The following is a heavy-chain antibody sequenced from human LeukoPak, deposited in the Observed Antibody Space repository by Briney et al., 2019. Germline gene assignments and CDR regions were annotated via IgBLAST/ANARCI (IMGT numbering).Heavy chain of an antibody. V-gene: IGHV3-7*01. CDR1: GFTFSSYW. CDR2: IKQDGSEK. CDR3: ARGFLVRGVIKTPGDY. Sequence: GGSLRLSCAASGFTFSSYWMSWVRKAPGKGLEWVANIKQDGSEKYYVDSVKGRFTISRDNAKNSLYLQMNSLRAEDTAVYYCARGFLVRGVIKTPGDYWGQGTLVTVSS. J-gene: IGHJ4*02. D-gene: IGHD3-10*01.